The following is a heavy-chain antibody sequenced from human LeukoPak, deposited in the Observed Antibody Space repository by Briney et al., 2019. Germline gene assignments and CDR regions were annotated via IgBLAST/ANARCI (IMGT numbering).Heavy chain of an antibody. Sequence: GGSLRLSCAASGFTFDDYAMHWVRQAPGKGLEWVSGISWNSGSIGYADSVKGRFTISRDNAKNSLYLQMNSLRAEDAALYYCAKDSSGYYAVFDYWGQGTQVTVSS. CDR2: ISWNSGSI. J-gene: IGHJ4*02. D-gene: IGHD3-22*01. V-gene: IGHV3-9*01. CDR1: GFTFDDYA. CDR3: AKDSSGYYAVFDY.